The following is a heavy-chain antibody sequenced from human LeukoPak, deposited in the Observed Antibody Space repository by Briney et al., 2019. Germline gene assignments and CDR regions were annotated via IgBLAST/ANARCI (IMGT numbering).Heavy chain of an antibody. CDR1: GFTFSNYW. V-gene: IGHV3-7*01. D-gene: IGHD6-19*01. CDR3: ARVGSSSGWALDN. CDR2: IKQDGSEK. Sequence: GGSLRLSCAASGFTFSNYWMSWVRQAPGKGLEWVANIKQDGSEKYYVDSVKGRFTISRDNAKNSLYLQMNSLRVEDTAVYYCARVGSSSGWALDNWGQGTLVTVSS. J-gene: IGHJ4*02.